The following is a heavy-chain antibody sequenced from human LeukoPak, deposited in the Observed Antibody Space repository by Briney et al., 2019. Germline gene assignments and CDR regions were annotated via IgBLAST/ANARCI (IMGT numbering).Heavy chain of an antibody. V-gene: IGHV3-30-3*01. CDR3: ARAPLDYYDSSGYFDY. J-gene: IGHJ4*02. Sequence: PGRSLRLSCSASGFTFSSYAMHWVRQAPGKGLEWVAVISYDGSNKYYADSVKGRFTISRDNSKNTLYLQMNSLRAEDTAVYYCARAPLDYYDSSGYFDYWGQGTLVTVSS. CDR1: GFTFSSYA. D-gene: IGHD3-22*01. CDR2: ISYDGSNK.